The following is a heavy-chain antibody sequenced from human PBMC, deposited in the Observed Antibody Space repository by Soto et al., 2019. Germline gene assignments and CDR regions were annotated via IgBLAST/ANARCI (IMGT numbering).Heavy chain of an antibody. V-gene: IGHV4-59*08. Sequence: SETLSLTRTVSGDSISRYSWNWIRQTPGKGPEWIGYIYYSGETKYNPSHESRVTISLDTPRNQFSLKLSSVTAADTAVYFCARRVETSVHDGFNIWFAPWGQGTLVTVSS. CDR3: ARRVETSVHDGFNIWFAP. CDR2: IYYSGET. CDR1: GDSISRYS. D-gene: IGHD3-10*01. J-gene: IGHJ5*02.